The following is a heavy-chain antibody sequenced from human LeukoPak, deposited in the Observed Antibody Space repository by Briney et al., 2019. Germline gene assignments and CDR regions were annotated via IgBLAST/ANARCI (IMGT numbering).Heavy chain of an antibody. V-gene: IGHV1-18*01. CDR1: GYTFTSYG. CDR3: ARDRSSNRYCSSTSCYQDDAFDI. Sequence: GASVKVSCKASGYTFTSYGISWVRQAPGQGLEWMGWISAYNGNTNYAQKLQGRVNMTTDTSTSTAYMELRSLRSDDTAVYYCARDRSSNRYCSSTSCYQDDAFDIWGQGTMVTVSS. D-gene: IGHD2-2*01. J-gene: IGHJ3*02. CDR2: ISAYNGNT.